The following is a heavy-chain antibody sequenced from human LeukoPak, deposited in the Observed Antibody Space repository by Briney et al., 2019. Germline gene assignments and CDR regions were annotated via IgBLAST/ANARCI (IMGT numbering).Heavy chain of an antibody. CDR3: ARAKAITMVRGDRRNY. D-gene: IGHD3-10*01. Sequence: SETLSLTCAVYGGSFSGYYWSWIRQPPGKGLEWIGEINHSGSTNYNPSLKSRVTISVDTSKNQFSLKLSSVTAADTAVYYCARAKAITMVRGDRRNYWGQGTLVTVST. CDR1: GGSFSGYY. V-gene: IGHV4-34*01. CDR2: INHSGST. J-gene: IGHJ4*02.